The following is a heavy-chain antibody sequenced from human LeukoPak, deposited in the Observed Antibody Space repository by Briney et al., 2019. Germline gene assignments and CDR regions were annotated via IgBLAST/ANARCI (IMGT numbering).Heavy chain of an antibody. Sequence: PGRSLSLSCAASGFTFFTYNMNWVRQAPGKGLEWVASISSSSSYIYYADSVKGRFTISRDNAENSLFLQMNSLRAEDTAVYYCAREYQIINWLDSWGQGTLVTVSS. CDR2: ISSSSSYI. J-gene: IGHJ5*01. V-gene: IGHV3-21*01. CDR3: AREYQIINWLDS. CDR1: GFTFFTYN.